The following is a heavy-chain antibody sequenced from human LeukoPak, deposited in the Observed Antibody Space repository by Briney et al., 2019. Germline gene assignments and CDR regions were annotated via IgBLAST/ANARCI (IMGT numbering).Heavy chain of an antibody. J-gene: IGHJ4*02. CDR3: AKDEGKIRYKGDY. Sequence: GSPRLSCAASGFPFSSYAMSWVRQAPGKGLEWVSAISGSGGSTYFADSVKGRFTISRDNSKNTLYLQMNSLRAEDTAVYYCAKDEGKIRYKGDYWGQRTLVTVSS. CDR1: GFPFSSYA. V-gene: IGHV3-23*01. CDR2: ISGSGGST. D-gene: IGHD1-14*01.